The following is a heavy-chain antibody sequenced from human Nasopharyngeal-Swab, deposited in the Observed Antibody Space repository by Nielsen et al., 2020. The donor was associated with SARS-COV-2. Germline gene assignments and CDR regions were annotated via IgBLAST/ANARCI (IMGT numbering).Heavy chain of an antibody. CDR2: ISYDGSNK. CDR3: ASTPLDSSGYYYAFHY. J-gene: IGHJ4*02. Sequence: GGALRLSSAGSGFNFRRYTMHLVRQAPGKGLEWVAVISYDGSNKYYADSVKGRFTISRDISKNTLYLQMNSLRAEDTAVFYCASTPLDSSGYYYAFHYWGRGTLVTVSS. CDR1: GFNFRRYT. D-gene: IGHD3-22*01. V-gene: IGHV3-30-3*01.